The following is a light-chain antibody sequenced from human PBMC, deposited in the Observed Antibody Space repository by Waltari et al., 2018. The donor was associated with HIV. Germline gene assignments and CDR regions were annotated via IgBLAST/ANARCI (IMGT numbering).Light chain of an antibody. Sequence: QSALTKPASVSGNPGQSVTITCPEADIYIRNYNLVPWFQQHPGKAPKLLIYDVAKRPSGVSSRVSGSKSGYFASLTISGLLTEDESSYYCLTYVSKTSTWQFGGGTYLTV. CDR1: DIYIRNYNL. CDR3: LTYVSKTSTWQ. J-gene: IGLJ3*02. CDR2: DVA. V-gene: IGLV2-23*02.